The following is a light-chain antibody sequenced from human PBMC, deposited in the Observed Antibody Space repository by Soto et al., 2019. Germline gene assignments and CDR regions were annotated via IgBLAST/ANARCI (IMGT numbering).Light chain of an antibody. CDR1: QSISNY. CDR2: AAS. Sequence: DIQMTQSPSSLSASVGDRVTITCRASQSISNYLNWYQQKPGKAPKLLIYAASGLQSGAPSRFSGRGSGTDFTLSIRSLQPEDFATYYCKQSYRTPLTFGGGTKVEIK. V-gene: IGKV1-39*01. CDR3: KQSYRTPLT. J-gene: IGKJ4*01.